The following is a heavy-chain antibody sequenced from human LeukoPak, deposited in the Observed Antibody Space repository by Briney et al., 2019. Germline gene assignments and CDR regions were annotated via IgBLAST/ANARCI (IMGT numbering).Heavy chain of an antibody. CDR3: ARDFIVSYYDSSGFGY. CDR2: IKQDGREK. J-gene: IGHJ4*02. D-gene: IGHD3-22*01. CDR1: GFTFSSYW. Sequence: PGGSLSLSCAASGFTFSSYWMSWVRQAPGKGLEWVANIKQDGREKYYVDSVKGRFTISRDNAKNSLYLQMNSLRAEDTAVYYCARDFIVSYYDSSGFGYWGQGTLVTVSS. V-gene: IGHV3-7*05.